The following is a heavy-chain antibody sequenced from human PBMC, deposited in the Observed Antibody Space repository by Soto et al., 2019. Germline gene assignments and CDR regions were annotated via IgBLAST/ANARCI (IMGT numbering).Heavy chain of an antibody. V-gene: IGHV4-30-4*01. J-gene: IGHJ2*01. CDR1: GASINNDDYY. CDR3: ARMSYFYDKWYFDL. D-gene: IGHD3-22*01. Sequence: PSETLSLTCTVSGASINNDDYYWSWIRQTPGKGLEWIGYVYYSGTTDYIPSLKSRLSMSIDKSQNQFTLKLNSVTAADTATYYCARMSYFYDKWYFDLWGRGTLVTVSS. CDR2: VYYSGTT.